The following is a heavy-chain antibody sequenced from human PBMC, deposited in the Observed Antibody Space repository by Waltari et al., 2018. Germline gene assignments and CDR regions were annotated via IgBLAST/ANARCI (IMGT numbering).Heavy chain of an antibody. D-gene: IGHD4-17*01. CDR1: GYTFTSYG. Sequence: QLMQSGAEVKKPGASVRVSCKASGYTFTSYGINWVRQAPGRGLEWMGGVSGYNGNINYAQSLQGRISMTTDTSTSTAYMELRILTSDDTAVYYCARDRGPSAVTSFDSWGQGTLVTVSP. CDR2: VSGYNGNI. CDR3: ARDRGPSAVTSFDS. J-gene: IGHJ4*02. V-gene: IGHV1-18*01.